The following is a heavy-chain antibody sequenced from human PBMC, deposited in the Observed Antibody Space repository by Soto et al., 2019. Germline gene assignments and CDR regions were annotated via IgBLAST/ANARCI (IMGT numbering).Heavy chain of an antibody. CDR3: VRDPPRYYGSGSYYNAAVVSYFAL. V-gene: IGHV3-21*01. CDR1: GFTFSSYS. D-gene: IGHD3-10*01. J-gene: IGHJ2*01. Sequence: EVQLVESGGGLVKPGGSLRLSCAASGFTFSSYSMNWVRQAPGKGLEWVSSISSSSSYIYYVDSVKGRFTISRDNAKNSLYLQMNSLRAEDTAVYYCVRDPPRYYGSGSYYNAAVVSYFALWGRGTLVTVSS. CDR2: ISSSSSYI.